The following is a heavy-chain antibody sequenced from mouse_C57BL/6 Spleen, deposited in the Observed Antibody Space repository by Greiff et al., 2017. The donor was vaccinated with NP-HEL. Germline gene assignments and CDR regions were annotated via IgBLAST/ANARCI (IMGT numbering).Heavy chain of an antibody. J-gene: IGHJ4*01. V-gene: IGHV3-6*01. CDR3: ARDDSNYEGAMDY. Sequence: DVQLQESGPGLVKPSQSLSLTCSVTGYSITSGYYWNWIRQFPGNKLEWMGYISYDGSNNYNPSLKNRISITRDTSKNQFFLKLNSVTTEDTATYYCARDDSNYEGAMDYWGQGTSVTVSS. D-gene: IGHD2-5*01. CDR1: GYSITSGYY. CDR2: ISYDGSN.